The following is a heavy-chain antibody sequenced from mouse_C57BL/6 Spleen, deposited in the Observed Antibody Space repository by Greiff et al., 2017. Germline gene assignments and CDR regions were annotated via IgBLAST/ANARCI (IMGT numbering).Heavy chain of an antibody. J-gene: IGHJ2*01. Sequence: EVNLVESGGGLVKPGGSLKLSCAASGFTFSDYGMHWVRQAPEKGLEWVAYISSGSSTIHYADTVKGRFTISRDNAKNTLFLQMTSLRSEDTAMYYCARQDWDHYFDYWGQGTTLTVSS. D-gene: IGHD4-1*01. CDR2: ISSGSSTI. V-gene: IGHV5-17*01. CDR3: ARQDWDHYFDY. CDR1: GFTFSDYG.